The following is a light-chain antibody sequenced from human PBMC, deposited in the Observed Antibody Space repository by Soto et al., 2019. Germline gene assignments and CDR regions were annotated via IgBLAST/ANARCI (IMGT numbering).Light chain of an antibody. CDR2: DVS. CDR3: QQYGSSPLT. V-gene: IGKV3-20*01. J-gene: IGKJ4*01. CDR1: QSVSSF. Sequence: EIVLTQSPVTLSLSPGDRATLSCRPSQSVSSFLAWYQQKPGQPPRLLIYDVSNRAAGIPARFSGSGSGTDFTLTISRLEPEDFAVYYCQQYGSSPLTFGGGTKVDIK.